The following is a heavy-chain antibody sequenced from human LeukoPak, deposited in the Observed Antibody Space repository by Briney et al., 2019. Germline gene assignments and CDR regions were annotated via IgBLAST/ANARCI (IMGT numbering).Heavy chain of an antibody. CDR3: ARSQTYSYYYDSSGYLGY. CDR2: ISSSGSTI. CDR1: GFTFSSHE. Sequence: PGGSLRLSCAASGFTFSSHEVNWVRQAPGKGLEWVSYISSSGSTIYYADSVKGRFTISRDNAKNSLYLQMNSLRAEDTAVYYCARSQTYSYYYDSSGYLGYWGQGTLVTVSS. J-gene: IGHJ4*02. V-gene: IGHV3-48*03. D-gene: IGHD3-22*01.